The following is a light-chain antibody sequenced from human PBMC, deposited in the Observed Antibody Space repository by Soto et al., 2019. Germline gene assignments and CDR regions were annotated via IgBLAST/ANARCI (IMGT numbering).Light chain of an antibody. Sequence: EIVMTQSPATLSVSPGDRATLSCRASQSVSRDLAWYQQKPGQAPRLLIYGVFTRAAGIPGRFSGGLSGTEFTLTISSLQSEDFAVYYCQQYNNWPPVTFGGGTKVDIK. CDR2: GVF. V-gene: IGKV3-15*01. CDR3: QQYNNWPPVT. CDR1: QSVSRD. J-gene: IGKJ4*01.